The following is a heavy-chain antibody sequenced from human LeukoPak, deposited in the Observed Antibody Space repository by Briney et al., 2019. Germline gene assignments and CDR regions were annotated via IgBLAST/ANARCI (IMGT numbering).Heavy chain of an antibody. CDR2: IIPIFGTA. CDR3: ARGGMITFGGVIVEYYFDY. D-gene: IGHD3-16*02. Sequence: SVKVSCKASGGTFSSYAISWVRQAPGQGLEWMGGIIPIFGTANYAQKFQGRVTITADESTSTAYMELSSLRPEDTAVYYCARGGMITFGGVIVEYYFDYWGQGTLVTVSS. CDR1: GGTFSSYA. V-gene: IGHV1-69*01. J-gene: IGHJ4*02.